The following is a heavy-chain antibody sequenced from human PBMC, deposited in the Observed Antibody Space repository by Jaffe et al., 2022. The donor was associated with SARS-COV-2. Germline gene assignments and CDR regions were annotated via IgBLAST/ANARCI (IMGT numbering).Heavy chain of an antibody. CDR3: ACHVALTGLDS. CDR1: GGSISSSNYY. Sequence: QLQLQESGPGLVKPSETLSLTCTVSGGSISSSNYYWAWIRHPPEKGFEWIGSIYYGGTTHYSPSLKSRATISVDTSKNQFSLKLTSVTATDTAVYYCACHVALTGLDSWGQGTLVTVSS. V-gene: IGHV4-39*01. CDR2: IYYGGTT. J-gene: IGHJ4*02. D-gene: IGHD6-19*01.